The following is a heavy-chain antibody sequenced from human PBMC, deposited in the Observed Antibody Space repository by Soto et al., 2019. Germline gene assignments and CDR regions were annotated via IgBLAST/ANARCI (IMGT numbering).Heavy chain of an antibody. CDR2: LNGRATEK. CDR1: GFTFSSYA. D-gene: IGHD6-13*01. V-gene: IGHV3-23*01. J-gene: IGHJ4*02. CDR3: AKGYSDSSWSHLDF. Sequence: EVQLLESGGGLVRPGGSLRLSCVVSGFTFSSYAMTWVRQAPGKGLEWVSTLNGRATEKYHADSVRGRFTISRDNPKSTLYLQMNSLRAEDSSIYYGAKGYSDSSWSHLDFWGQGTLVTVSS.